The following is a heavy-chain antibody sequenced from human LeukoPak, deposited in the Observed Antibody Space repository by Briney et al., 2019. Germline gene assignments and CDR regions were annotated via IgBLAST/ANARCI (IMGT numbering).Heavy chain of an antibody. D-gene: IGHD5-24*01. CDR3: ARPAERWLQLDY. Sequence: SETLSLTCTVSGGSISSSSYYWGWIRQPPGKGLEWIGSIYYSGSTYYNPSLKSRVTISVDTSKNQFSLKLSSVTAADTAAYYCARPAERWLQLDYWGQGTLVTVSS. V-gene: IGHV4-39*07. CDR1: GGSISSSSYY. CDR2: IYYSGST. J-gene: IGHJ4*02.